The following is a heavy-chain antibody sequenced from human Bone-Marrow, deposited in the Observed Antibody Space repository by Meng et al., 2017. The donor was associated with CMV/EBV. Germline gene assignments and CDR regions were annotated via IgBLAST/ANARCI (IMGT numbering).Heavy chain of an antibody. Sequence: WVDELLNASETLSRAWVVYGAPSVCYLSSVPQPPGKVLGVFGEITHSGRTNYNVSLKSRVTISRDTSKNQFSLKLSSVTATDTAVYYCAPGFRSWSGSYSSWGQGTLVTVSS. CDR2: ITHSGRT. CDR3: APGFRSWSGSYSS. D-gene: IGHD1-26*01. J-gene: IGHJ4*02. V-gene: IGHV4-34*01. CDR1: GAPSVCYL.